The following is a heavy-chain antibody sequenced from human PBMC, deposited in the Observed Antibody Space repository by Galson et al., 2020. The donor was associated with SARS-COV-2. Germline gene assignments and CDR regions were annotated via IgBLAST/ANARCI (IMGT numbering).Heavy chain of an antibody. CDR3: GKAPLGVAGPHRFDS. CDR1: GVSINSLNW. D-gene: IGHD2-15*01. V-gene: IGHV4-4*02. J-gene: IGHJ4*02. Sequence: ASETLSLTCDVSGVSINSLNWWTWVRQSPGRGLEWIGETFHRGSTNFNPSFRGRVTISVDKSKNHFSLNLTSLTAADTAVYYCGKAPLGVAGPHRFDSWGQGALGTVSS. CDR2: TFHRGST.